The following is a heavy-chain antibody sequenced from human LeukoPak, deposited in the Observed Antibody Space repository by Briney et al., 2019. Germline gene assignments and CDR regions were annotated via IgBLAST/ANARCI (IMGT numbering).Heavy chain of an antibody. CDR2: IYSGGST. V-gene: IGHV3-53*04. D-gene: IGHD6-19*01. CDR1: GFTVSSNY. J-gene: IGHJ4*02. Sequence: GGSLRLSCAASGFTVSSNYMSWVRQAPGKGLEWFSVIYSGGSTYYADSVKGRFTISRHNSKNTLYLQMNSLRAEDTAVYYCARDRRDSSGWLSNFDYWGQGTLVTVSS. CDR3: ARDRRDSSGWLSNFDY.